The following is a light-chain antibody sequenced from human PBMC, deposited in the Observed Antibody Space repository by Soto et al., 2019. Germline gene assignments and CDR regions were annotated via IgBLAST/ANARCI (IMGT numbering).Light chain of an antibody. J-gene: IGLJ2*01. CDR1: KLGDKY. Sequence: SYELTQPTSVSVSPGQTASITCSGDKLGDKYVCWYQQKPGQSPVLVMYQDTRRPSGIPERFSGSNSGNTATLTISGTQAMDEADYYCQVWDRSVVFGGGTKLTVL. V-gene: IGLV3-1*01. CDR3: QVWDRSVV. CDR2: QDT.